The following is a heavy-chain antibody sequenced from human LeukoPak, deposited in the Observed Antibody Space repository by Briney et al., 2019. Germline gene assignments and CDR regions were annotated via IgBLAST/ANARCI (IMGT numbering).Heavy chain of an antibody. CDR3: ARCREAYPDAFDI. Sequence: KPSETLSLTCTVSGGSISSGGYYWSWIRQLPGKGLEWIGYIYYSGSTYYNPSLKSRVTISVDTSKNQFSLKLSSVTAADTAVYYCARCREAYPDAFDIWGQGTMVTVSS. CDR2: IYYSGST. CDR1: GGSISSGGYY. V-gene: IGHV4-31*03. J-gene: IGHJ3*02.